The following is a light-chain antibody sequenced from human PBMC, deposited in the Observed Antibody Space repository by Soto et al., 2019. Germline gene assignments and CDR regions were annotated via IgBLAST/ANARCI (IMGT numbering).Light chain of an antibody. CDR3: QHYNSYSEA. CDR1: QTISSW. V-gene: IGKV1-5*03. CDR2: KAS. J-gene: IGKJ1*01. Sequence: DIEMTQSPSTLSGSLGDRVTITCRASQTISSWLAWYKKKPGKAPKLLIYKASTLKSGVPSRFSGSGSGTEFTLTISSLQPDDCATDDCQHYNSYSEAFGQGTKVDIK.